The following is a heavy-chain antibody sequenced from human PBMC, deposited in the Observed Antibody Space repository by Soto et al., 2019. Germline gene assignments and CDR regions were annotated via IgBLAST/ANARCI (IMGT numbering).Heavy chain of an antibody. CDR1: GFTFSVYT. V-gene: IGHV3-23*01. J-gene: IGHJ3*01. CDR2: IFGSGGGI. D-gene: IGHD1-26*01. CDR3: AKDLIANNGMWEPFEV. Sequence: GGSLRLSCEASGFTFSVYTMNWVRQVPGKGLQWVSGIFGSGGGIQYADSVRGRFTVSRDNSRNTLYLQMDSLRAEDTAVYYCAKDLIANNGMWEPFEVWGQGTEVTVSS.